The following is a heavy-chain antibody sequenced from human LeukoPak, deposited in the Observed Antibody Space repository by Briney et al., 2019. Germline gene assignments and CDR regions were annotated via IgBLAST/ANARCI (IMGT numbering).Heavy chain of an antibody. J-gene: IGHJ6*03. Sequence: PGGSLRLSCAASGFTLSDYYMSRIRQAPGKGLEWVSYISSSGSTIYYADSVKGRFTISRDNAKNSLYLQMNSLRAEDTAVYYCARLRSSSFYYYYMDVWGKGTTVTVSS. CDR1: GFTLSDYY. V-gene: IGHV3-11*01. CDR2: ISSSGSTI. D-gene: IGHD6-6*01. CDR3: ARLRSSSFYYYYMDV.